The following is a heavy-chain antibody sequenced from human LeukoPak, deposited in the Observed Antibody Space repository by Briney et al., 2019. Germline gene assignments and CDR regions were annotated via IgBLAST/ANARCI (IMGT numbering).Heavy chain of an antibody. J-gene: IGHJ4*02. CDR3: AKDLINGYDFGVGDY. CDR1: GFTFSSYA. CDR2: ISGNGLSS. V-gene: IGHV3-23*01. D-gene: IGHD5-12*01. Sequence: GGSLRLSCAASGFTFSSYAMTWVRQAPGKGLEWVAAISGNGLSSHYADSVKGRFIISRDNSKNTLNLQMNGLRAEDTAVYYCAKDLINGYDFGVGDYWGQGTLVTVSS.